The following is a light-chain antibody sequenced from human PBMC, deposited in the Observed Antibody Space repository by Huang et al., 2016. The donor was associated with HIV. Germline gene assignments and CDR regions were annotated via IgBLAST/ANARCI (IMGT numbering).Light chain of an antibody. J-gene: IGKJ2*03. CDR3: QQFDNVPYS. CDR2: DAT. V-gene: IGKV1-33*01. Sequence: TQSPSSLSASIGDRVTITCQASQDISNYLNWYQQKPGKAPKLLLYDATNSEAGVPSRFSGSGSGTDFTLTISRLQPEDFATYYCQQFDNVPYSFGQGTRLEIK. CDR1: QDISNY.